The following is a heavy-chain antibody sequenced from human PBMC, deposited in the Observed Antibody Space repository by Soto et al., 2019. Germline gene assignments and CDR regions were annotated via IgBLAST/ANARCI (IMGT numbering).Heavy chain of an antibody. J-gene: IGHJ4*02. Sequence: GGSLRLSCAASGFTFSSYSMSWVRQAPGKGLEWVSGFRSSGDGGTTYYADSVKGRFTISRDNSKNMLFLQMNSLRAEDTAIYYCAKKVNSGPGSQYFDYWGQGALVTVSS. V-gene: IGHV3-23*01. D-gene: IGHD1-1*01. CDR3: AKKVNSGPGSQYFDY. CDR2: FRSSGDGGTT. CDR1: GFTFSSYS.